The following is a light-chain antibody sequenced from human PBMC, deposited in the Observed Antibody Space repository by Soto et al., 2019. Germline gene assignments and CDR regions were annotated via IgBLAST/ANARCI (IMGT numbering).Light chain of an antibody. Sequence: QSVLTQPPSASGSPGQSLTISCTGTSSDVGFYNFVSCYQQRPGKAPKLVIYEVTKRPSGVPDRFSGSKSGSTASLTVSGPQADDDADYYCASYAGTRLFVFGSGTKVT. J-gene: IGLJ1*01. CDR1: SSDVGFYNF. CDR3: ASYAGTRLFV. V-gene: IGLV2-8*01. CDR2: EVT.